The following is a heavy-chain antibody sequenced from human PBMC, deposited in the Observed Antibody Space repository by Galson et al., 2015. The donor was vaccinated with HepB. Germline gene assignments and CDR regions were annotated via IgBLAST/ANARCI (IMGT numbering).Heavy chain of an antibody. CDR2: ISWNNGSV. CDR1: GFTFDDYA. Sequence: SLRLSCAASGFTFDDYAMHWVRQAPGKGLEWVSRISWNNGSVGYADSVKGRFTISRDNVKNSLYLQMNSLRAEDTALYYCARDSSGSYYASWLDPWGQGTLVTVSS. CDR3: ARDSSGSYYASWLDP. V-gene: IGHV3-9*01. D-gene: IGHD1-26*01. J-gene: IGHJ5*02.